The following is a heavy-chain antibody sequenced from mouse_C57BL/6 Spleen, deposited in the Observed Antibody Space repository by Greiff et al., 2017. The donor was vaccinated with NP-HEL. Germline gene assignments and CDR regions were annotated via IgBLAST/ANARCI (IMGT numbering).Heavy chain of an antibody. CDR2: FHPYNDDT. D-gene: IGHD2-12*01. CDR3: ARRASLYDGYWYFDV. CDR1: GYTFTTYP. Sequence: VKLMESGAELVKPGASVKMSCKASGYTFTTYPIEWMKQNHGKSLEWIGNFHPYNDDTKYNEKFKGKATLTVEKSSSTVYLELSRLTSDDSAVYYCARRASLYDGYWYFDVWGTGTTVTVSS. V-gene: IGHV1-47*01. J-gene: IGHJ1*03.